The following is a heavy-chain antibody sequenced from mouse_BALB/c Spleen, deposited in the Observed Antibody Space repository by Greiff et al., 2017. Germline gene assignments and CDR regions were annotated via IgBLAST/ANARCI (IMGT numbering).Heavy chain of an antibody. V-gene: IGHV1S22*01. CDR2: IYPGSGST. J-gene: IGHJ4*01. Sequence: LQQPGSELVRPGASVTLSCKASGYTFTSYWMHWVKQRPGQGLEWIGNIYPGSGSTNYDEKFKSKATLTVDTSSSTAYMQLSSLTSEDSAVYYCTRREITNYAMDYWGQGTSVTVSS. CDR3: TRREITNYAMDY. D-gene: IGHD1-1*01. CDR1: GYTFTSYW.